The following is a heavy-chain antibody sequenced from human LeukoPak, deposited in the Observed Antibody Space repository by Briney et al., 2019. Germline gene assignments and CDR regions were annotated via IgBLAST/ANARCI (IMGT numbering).Heavy chain of an antibody. Sequence: SVKVSCKASGGTFSSYTISWVRQAPGQGLEWLGRIIPIVGIANYAQKFQGRVTITADKSTSTAYMELSSLRSEDTAVYYCASHCSSTSCQDYWGQGTLVTVSS. CDR3: ASHCSSTSCQDY. CDR1: GGTFSSYT. CDR2: IIPIVGIA. D-gene: IGHD2-2*01. V-gene: IGHV1-69*02. J-gene: IGHJ4*02.